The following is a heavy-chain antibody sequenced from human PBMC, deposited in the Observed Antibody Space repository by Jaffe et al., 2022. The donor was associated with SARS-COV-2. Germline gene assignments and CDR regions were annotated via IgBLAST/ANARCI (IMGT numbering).Heavy chain of an antibody. Sequence: QVHLVQSGGGVVQPGRSLRLSCVASGFTFSSFAMHWVRQAPGKGLEWVAVISNDGNTKYYADSVKGRFTISRDNSENTLYLQMNSLRPEDASVYYCARVRHLSLLDSWGQGTLVSVFS. D-gene: IGHD3-22*01. CDR1: GFTFSSFA. J-gene: IGHJ4*02. V-gene: IGHV3-30*14. CDR3: ARVRHLSLLDS. CDR2: ISNDGNTK.